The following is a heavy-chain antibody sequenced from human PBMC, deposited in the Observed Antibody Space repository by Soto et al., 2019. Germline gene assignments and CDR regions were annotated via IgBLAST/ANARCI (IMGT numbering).Heavy chain of an antibody. CDR3: ARATYDYGGNGWFDP. CDR2: IYYSGST. J-gene: IGHJ5*02. V-gene: IGHV4-59*01. Sequence: SETLSLTCTVSGGSISSYYWSWIRQPPGKGLEWIGYIYYSGSTNYNPSLKSRVTISVDTSKNQFSLKLSSVTAADTAVYYCARATYDYGGNGWFDPWRQGTLVTVTS. D-gene: IGHD4-17*01. CDR1: GGSISSYY.